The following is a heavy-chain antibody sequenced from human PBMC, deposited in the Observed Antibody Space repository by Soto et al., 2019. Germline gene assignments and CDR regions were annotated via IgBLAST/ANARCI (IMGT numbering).Heavy chain of an antibody. D-gene: IGHD1-26*01. CDR3: ARQLGSYFDY. CDR2: IYYSGST. J-gene: IGHJ4*02. V-gene: IGHV4-59*08. CDR1: GGSISSYY. Sequence: SETLSLTCTVSGGSISSYYWSWIRQPPGKGLEWIGYIYYSGSTNYNPSLKSRVTISVDTSKNQFSLKLSSVTAADTAVYYCARQLGSYFDYWGQGTLVTVSS.